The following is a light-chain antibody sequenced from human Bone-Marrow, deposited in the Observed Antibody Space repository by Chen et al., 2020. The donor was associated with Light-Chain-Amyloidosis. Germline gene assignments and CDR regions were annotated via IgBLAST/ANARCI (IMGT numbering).Light chain of an antibody. Sequence: SYVLPQPSSLSVASGQTATIACGGNNLGSTRVHWYQQTPGQAPLLVVYDDSDRPAGIPRRRSGADSGDTATLTISRVEAGEEADECCQVWERSSERPVFGGGTQLTVL. V-gene: IGLV3-21*02. CDR2: DDS. CDR1: NLGSTR. J-gene: IGLJ3*02. CDR3: QVWERSSERPV.